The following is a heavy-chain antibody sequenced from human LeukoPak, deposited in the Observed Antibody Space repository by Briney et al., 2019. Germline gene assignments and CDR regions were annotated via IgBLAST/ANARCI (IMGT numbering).Heavy chain of an antibody. J-gene: IGHJ4*02. V-gene: IGHV1-2*02. Sequence: ASVKVSCKASGYTFTDYYMHRLPQAPGQGLEWMGWINPNSGGTNYAQKFQGRVTMTWDTSISTAYMELSRLRSDDTAVYYCARAVYYDSSGFDYWGQGTLVTVSS. CDR1: GYTFTDYY. CDR2: INPNSGGT. D-gene: IGHD3-22*01. CDR3: ARAVYYDSSGFDY.